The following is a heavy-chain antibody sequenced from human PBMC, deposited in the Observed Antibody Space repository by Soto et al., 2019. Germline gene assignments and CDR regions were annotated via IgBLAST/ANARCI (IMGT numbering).Heavy chain of an antibody. CDR2: IYYSGTT. D-gene: IGHD3-10*01. Sequence: QVQLQESGPGLVKPSQTLSINCSVSGDSINNADYYWSWIRQHAGRGREWIGYIYYSGTTYYNPSLTSRVTISMDTSKNQFSREMSSVTAAATAVYYCERVRGHAFDIRWQWTMVCVSS. J-gene: IGHJ3*02. CDR1: GDSINNADYY. CDR3: ERVRGHAFDI. V-gene: IGHV4-31*03.